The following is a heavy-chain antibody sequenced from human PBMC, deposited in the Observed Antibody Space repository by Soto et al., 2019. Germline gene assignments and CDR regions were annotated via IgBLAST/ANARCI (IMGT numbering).Heavy chain of an antibody. J-gene: IGHJ6*02. D-gene: IGHD3-3*01. Sequence: SETLSLTCSVSGGSISSSSYYWGWIRQPPGKGLEWIGSIYYSGSTYYNPSLKSRVTISVDTSKNQFSLKLSSVTAADTAVYCARHGAYDFWSGYYTGGYYYYYGMDVWGQGTTVTSP. CDR1: GGSISSSSYY. CDR3: ARHGAYDFWSGYYTGGYYYYYGMDV. V-gene: IGHV4-39*01. CDR2: IYYSGST.